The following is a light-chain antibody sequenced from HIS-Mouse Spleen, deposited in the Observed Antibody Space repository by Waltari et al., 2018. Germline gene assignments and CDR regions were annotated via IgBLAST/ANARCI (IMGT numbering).Light chain of an antibody. Sequence: SYELTQPPSVSVSPGQTARITCPGDALPKQYADWYQQKPGQAPVLVIYKDRERPSGIPERFSGSSSGTTVTLTISGVQAEDEADYYCQSADSSGTGWVFGGGTKLTVL. CDR3: QSADSSGTGWV. CDR2: KDR. V-gene: IGLV3-25*03. CDR1: ALPKQY. J-gene: IGLJ3*02.